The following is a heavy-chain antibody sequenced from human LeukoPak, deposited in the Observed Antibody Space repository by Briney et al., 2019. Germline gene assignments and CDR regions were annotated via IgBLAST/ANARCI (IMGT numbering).Heavy chain of an antibody. CDR3: ASVVAPIYYYYGMDV. Sequence: ASVKVSCKASGYTFTGYYMHWVRQAPGQGLEWMGWINPNSGGTNYAQKFQGRVTMTRDTSISTVYMELSRLRSGDTAVYYCASVVAPIYYYYGMDVWGQGTTVTVSS. V-gene: IGHV1-2*02. J-gene: IGHJ6*02. D-gene: IGHD2-2*01. CDR1: GYTFTGYY. CDR2: INPNSGGT.